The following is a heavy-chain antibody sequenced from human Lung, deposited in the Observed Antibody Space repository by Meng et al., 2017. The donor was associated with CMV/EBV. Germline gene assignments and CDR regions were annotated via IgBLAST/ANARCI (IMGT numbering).Heavy chain of an antibody. V-gene: IGHV4-34*01. J-gene: IGHJ6*02. CDR1: GGSFSGYY. CDR3: ARARVVPAYYYGMAV. D-gene: IGHD2-2*01. Sequence: SETLSLTCAVYGGSFSGYYWSWIRQPPGKGLEWIGEINHSGSTNYNPSLKSRVTISVDTSKNQFSLKLSSVTAADTAVYYCARARVVPAYYYGMAVWGQGTTVTVSS. CDR2: INHSGST.